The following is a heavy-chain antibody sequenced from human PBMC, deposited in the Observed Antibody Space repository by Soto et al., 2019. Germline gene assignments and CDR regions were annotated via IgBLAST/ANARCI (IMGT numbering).Heavy chain of an antibody. J-gene: IGHJ6*02. V-gene: IGHV1-18*01. CDR2: ISAYNGKT. CDR1: GYTFTSYG. Sequence: ASVKVSCKASGYTFTSYGISWVRQAPGQGLEWMGWISAYNGKTNYAQKIQGRVTMTTDKSTSTAYMELRSLRSDNTAEYYCGIVGYACSSTSCYVSYYYYGMDVWGQGTTVTVSS. CDR3: GIVGYACSSTSCYVSYYYYGMDV. D-gene: IGHD2-2*01.